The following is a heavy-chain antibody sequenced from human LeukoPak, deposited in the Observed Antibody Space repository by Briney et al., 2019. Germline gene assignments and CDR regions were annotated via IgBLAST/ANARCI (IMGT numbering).Heavy chain of an antibody. CDR2: IIPIFGTA. V-gene: IGHV1-69*13. CDR1: GGTFSSYA. Sequence: SVKVSCKASGGTFSSYAISWVRQAPGQGLEWMGGIIPIFGTANYAQKFQGRVTITADESTSTAYMEPSSLRSEDTAVYYCARAIVVVPAAMFYYYYYGMDVWGQGTTVTVSS. CDR3: ARAIVVVPAAMFYYYYYGMDV. D-gene: IGHD2-2*01. J-gene: IGHJ6*02.